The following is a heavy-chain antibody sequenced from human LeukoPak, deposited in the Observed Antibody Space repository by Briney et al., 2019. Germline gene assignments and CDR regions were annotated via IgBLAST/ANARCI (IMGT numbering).Heavy chain of an antibody. Sequence: GGSLRLSCAASGFTFSSYAMSWVRQAPGKGLEWVSAISGSGGSTYYADSVKGRFTISRDNSKNTLYLQMNSLRAEDTAVYYCAGYIAVAGTFDYWGQGTLVTVSS. D-gene: IGHD6-19*01. CDR2: ISGSGGST. CDR3: AGYIAVAGTFDY. J-gene: IGHJ4*02. V-gene: IGHV3-23*01. CDR1: GFTFSSYA.